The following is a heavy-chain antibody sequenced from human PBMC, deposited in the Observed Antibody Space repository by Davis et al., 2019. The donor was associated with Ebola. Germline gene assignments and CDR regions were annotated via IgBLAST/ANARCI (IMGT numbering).Heavy chain of an antibody. D-gene: IGHD5-12*01. V-gene: IGHV1-69*02. CDR3: ARGVATIFTDWFDP. Sequence: SVKVSCKASGGTFSSYTISWVRQAPGQGLEWMGRIITILGIANYAQKFQGRDTITADKSTSTAYMELSSLRSEDTAVYYGARGVATIFTDWFDPWGQGTLVTVSS. CDR2: IITILGIA. CDR1: GGTFSSYT. J-gene: IGHJ5*02.